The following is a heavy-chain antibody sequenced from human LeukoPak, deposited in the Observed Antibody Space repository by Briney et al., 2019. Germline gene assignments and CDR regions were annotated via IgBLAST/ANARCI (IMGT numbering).Heavy chain of an antibody. CDR2: IYYSGST. J-gene: IGHJ4*02. CDR1: GGSISSYY. CDR3: ARVVRGVIDY. Sequence: SETLSLTCAVSGGSISSYYWSWIRQPPGKGLEWIGYIYYSGSTNYNPSLKSRVTISVDTSKNQFSLKLSSVTAADTAVYYCARVVRGVIDYWGQGTLVTVSS. D-gene: IGHD3-10*01. V-gene: IGHV4-59*01.